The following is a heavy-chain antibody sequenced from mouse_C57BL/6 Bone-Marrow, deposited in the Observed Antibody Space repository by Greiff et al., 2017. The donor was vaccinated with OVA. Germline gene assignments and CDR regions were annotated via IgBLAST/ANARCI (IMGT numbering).Heavy chain of an antibody. V-gene: IGHV5-12*01. Sequence: EVQLVESGGGLVQPGGSLKLSCAASGFTFSDYYMYWVRQTPEKRLEWVAYISNGGGSTYYPDTVKGRFTISRDNAKNPLYLQMSRLKSEDTAMYYCARQERDYFDYWGQGTTLTVSS. CDR3: ARQERDYFDY. CDR1: GFTFSDYY. J-gene: IGHJ2*01. CDR2: ISNGGGST.